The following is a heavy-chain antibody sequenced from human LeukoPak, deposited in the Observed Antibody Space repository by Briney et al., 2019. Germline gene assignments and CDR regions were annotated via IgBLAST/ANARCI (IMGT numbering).Heavy chain of an antibody. CDR2: ISAYNGNT. J-gene: IGHJ4*02. CDR1: GYTFTSYG. V-gene: IGHV1-18*01. D-gene: IGHD5-18*01. CDR3: ARRISVDTAMVKRSGLGRRSSGFDY. Sequence: ASVKVSCKASGYTFTSYGISWVRQAPGQGLEWMGWISAYNGNTNYAQKLQGRVTMTTDTSTSTAYMELRSLRSDDTAVYYCARRISVDTAMVKRSGLGRRSSGFDYWGQGTLVTVSS.